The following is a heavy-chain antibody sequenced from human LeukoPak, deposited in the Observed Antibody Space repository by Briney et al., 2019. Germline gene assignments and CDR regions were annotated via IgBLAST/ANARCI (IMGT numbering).Heavy chain of an antibody. Sequence: PGGSLRLSCAASGFTFISYAMVWVRQAPGEGLEWVSSISSSSSYIYYADSVKGRFTISRDNAKNSLYLQMNSLRAEDTAVYYCARESGSSWYLDYWGQGTLVTVSS. J-gene: IGHJ4*02. CDR3: ARESGSSWYLDY. V-gene: IGHV3-21*01. CDR1: GFTFISYA. D-gene: IGHD6-13*01. CDR2: ISSSSSYI.